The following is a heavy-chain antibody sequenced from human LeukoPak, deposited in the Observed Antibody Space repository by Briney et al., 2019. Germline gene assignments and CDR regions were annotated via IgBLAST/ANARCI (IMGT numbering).Heavy chain of an antibody. CDR2: INSDGSST. Sequence: GGSLRLSCAASGFTFSSYWMHWVRQAPGKGLVWVSRINSDGSSTSYADSVKGRFTISRDNAKNTLYLQMNSLRAEDTAVYYCARGGHPNSRSGYGYGRVWYFDYWGQGTLVTVSS. J-gene: IGHJ4*02. CDR3: ARGGHPNSRSGYGYGRVWYFDY. D-gene: IGHD5-18*01. CDR1: GFTFSSYW. V-gene: IGHV3-74*01.